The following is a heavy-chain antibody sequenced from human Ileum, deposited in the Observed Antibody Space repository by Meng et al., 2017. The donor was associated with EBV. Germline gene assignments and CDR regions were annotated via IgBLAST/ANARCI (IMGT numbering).Heavy chain of an antibody. CDR3: ARRSFAAGSPDY. Sequence: HIHLKESGPTLVKPTQTLTLTCTFSGFSLNTGGMAVSWIRQPPGKALEWLALIYWDDDKRYSPSLKTRLTITKDTSKNQVVLTMTNMDPVDTATYYCARRSFAAGSPDYWGQGTLVTVSS. J-gene: IGHJ4*02. V-gene: IGHV2-5*02. CDR2: IYWDDDK. CDR1: GFSLNTGGMA. D-gene: IGHD3-10*01.